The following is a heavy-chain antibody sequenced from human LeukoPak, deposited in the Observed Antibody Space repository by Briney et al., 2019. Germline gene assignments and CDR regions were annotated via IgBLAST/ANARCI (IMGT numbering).Heavy chain of an antibody. Sequence: GGSLRLSCAASGLTFTSYSMNWVRQAPGKGLEWLSSISSSSSNIYYADSVKGRFTISRDNAKNSLYLQMNSLRAEDTAVYYCATEKYGPGTYPFDYRGQGTLVTVSS. V-gene: IGHV3-21*01. D-gene: IGHD3-10*01. CDR1: GLTFTSYS. CDR3: ATEKYGPGTYPFDY. CDR2: ISSSSSNI. J-gene: IGHJ4*02.